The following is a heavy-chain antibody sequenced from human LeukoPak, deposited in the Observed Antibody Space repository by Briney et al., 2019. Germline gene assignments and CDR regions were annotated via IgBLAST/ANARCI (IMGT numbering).Heavy chain of an antibody. CDR1: GFTFSSYG. Sequence: GGSLRLSCAASGFTFSSYGMNWVRQAPGKGLEWVSAITGSSNTYYADSVKGRCTVSRDNSKNTLYLQVNSLRVDDTAVYYCASRDPCSGGTCYGLGYWGQGTLVTVSS. CDR3: ASRDPCSGGTCYGLGY. CDR2: ITGSSNT. D-gene: IGHD2-15*01. J-gene: IGHJ4*02. V-gene: IGHV3-23*01.